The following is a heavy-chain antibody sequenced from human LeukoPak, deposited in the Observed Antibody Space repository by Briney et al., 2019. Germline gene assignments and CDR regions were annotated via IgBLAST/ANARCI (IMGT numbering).Heavy chain of an antibody. CDR3: ARAGDHCSSISCYAGWFDY. V-gene: IGHV4-34*01. CDR2: INHSGST. J-gene: IGHJ4*02. Sequence: ASETLSLTCAVYGGSFSGYYWSWIRQPPGKGLEWIGEINHSGSTNYNPSLKSRVTISVDTSKNQFSLKLSSVTAADTAVYYCARAGDHCSSISCYAGWFDYWGQGTLVTVSS. D-gene: IGHD2-2*01. CDR1: GGSFSGYY.